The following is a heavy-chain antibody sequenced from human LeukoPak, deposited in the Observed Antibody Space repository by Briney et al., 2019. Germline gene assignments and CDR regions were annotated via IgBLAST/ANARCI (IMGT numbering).Heavy chain of an antibody. V-gene: IGHV3-11*05. D-gene: IGHD2-2*01. CDR3: ARVRLVVPAATPLDY. CDR2: ISSSSSYT. J-gene: IGHJ4*02. CDR1: GFTFSDYY. Sequence: KPGGSLRLSCAAPGFTFSDYYMSWIRQAPGKGLEWVSYISSSSSYTNYADSVKGRFTISRDNAKNSLYLQMNSLRAEDTAVYYCARVRLVVPAATPLDYWGQGTLVTVSS.